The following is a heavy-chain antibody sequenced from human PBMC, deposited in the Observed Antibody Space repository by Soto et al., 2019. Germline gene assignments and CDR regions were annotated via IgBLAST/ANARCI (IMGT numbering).Heavy chain of an antibody. D-gene: IGHD3-10*01. J-gene: IGHJ4*02. V-gene: IGHV1-69*10. CDR1: GGTFSSYA. CDR3: ATYYYGSGSYYYFDY. Sequence: ASVKVSCKASGGTFSSYAISWVRQAPGQGLEWMGGIIPIFGIANYAQKFQGRVTITADKSTSTAYMELSSLRSEDTAVYYCATYYYGSGSYYYFDYWGQGTLVTVSS. CDR2: IIPIFGIA.